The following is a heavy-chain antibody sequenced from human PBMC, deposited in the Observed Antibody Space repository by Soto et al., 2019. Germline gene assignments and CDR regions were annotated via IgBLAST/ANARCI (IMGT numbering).Heavy chain of an antibody. CDR1: AGSISSGGYY. Sequence: QVQLQESGPGLVKPSQTLSLTCTVSAGSISSGGYYWNWIRQHPGKGLEWIGYIYYTGSTYYNPSRRSRGTMSPDTSKSLLSLKLSSVTASDTAVYYCARSVFPWGQGTLVTVSS. CDR3: ARSVFP. J-gene: IGHJ5*02. CDR2: IYYTGST. V-gene: IGHV4-31*03.